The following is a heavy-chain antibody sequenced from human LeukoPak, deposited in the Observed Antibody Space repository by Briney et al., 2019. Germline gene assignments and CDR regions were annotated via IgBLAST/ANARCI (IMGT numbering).Heavy chain of an antibody. Sequence: ASVKVSCKASGDTFSSYAISWVRQAPGQGLEWMGGIIPIFGTAHYAQKFQGRVTITADESTSTAYMELSSLRSEDTAVYYCARDSGDLYGSGCGMVAFDIWGQGTMVTVSS. CDR2: IIPIFGTA. D-gene: IGHD3-10*01. V-gene: IGHV1-69*13. J-gene: IGHJ3*02. CDR3: ARDSGDLYGSGCGMVAFDI. CDR1: GDTFSSYA.